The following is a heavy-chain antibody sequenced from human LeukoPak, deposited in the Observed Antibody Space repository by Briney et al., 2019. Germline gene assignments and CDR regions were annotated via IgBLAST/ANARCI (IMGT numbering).Heavy chain of an antibody. J-gene: IGHJ4*02. CDR2: VYSGGST. D-gene: IGHD3-10*01. Sequence: GGSLRLSCAASGFTVSNSYMTWVRQAPGKGLQWVSVVYSGGSTFYADSVKGRFTVSRDSSKNTLYLEMNSLSAEDTAIYYCARSHEALGYWGQGTLVTVSS. CDR3: ARSHEALGY. CDR1: GFTVSNSY. V-gene: IGHV3-53*01.